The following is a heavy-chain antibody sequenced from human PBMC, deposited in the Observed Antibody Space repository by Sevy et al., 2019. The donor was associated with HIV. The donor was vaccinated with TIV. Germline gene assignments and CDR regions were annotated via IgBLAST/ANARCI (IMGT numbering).Heavy chain of an antibody. D-gene: IGHD2-2*01. V-gene: IGHV4-34*01. Sequence: SETLSLTCAVYGESFSGYYWSWIRQLPGKGLEWIGEINHRGSTNYNPSLKSRVTISVDTSKNQFSLKVNSVAAADTAIYYCARASTTSWHRYDYWGQGTLVTVSS. J-gene: IGHJ4*02. CDR2: INHRGST. CDR1: GESFSGYY. CDR3: ARASTTSWHRYDY.